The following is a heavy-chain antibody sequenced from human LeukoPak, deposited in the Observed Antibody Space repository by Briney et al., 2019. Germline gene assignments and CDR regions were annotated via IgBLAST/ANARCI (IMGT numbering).Heavy chain of an antibody. CDR2: IYSGGST. CDR1: GFTFNTYA. CDR3: AKGSSSGWPYYFDS. J-gene: IGHJ4*02. V-gene: IGHV3-23*03. Sequence: GSLRLSCSASGFTFNTYAMSWVRQAPGKGLEWVSVIYSGGSTYYADSVKGRFTISRDNSKNTLYLQMNSLRAEDTAVYYCAKGSSSGWPYYFDSWGQGTLVTVSS. D-gene: IGHD6-19*01.